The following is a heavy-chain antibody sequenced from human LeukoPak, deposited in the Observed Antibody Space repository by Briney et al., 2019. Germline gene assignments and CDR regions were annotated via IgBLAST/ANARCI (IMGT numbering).Heavy chain of an antibody. D-gene: IGHD4-17*01. CDR1: GFTFSSYA. CDR2: ISGSGGST. CDR3: ARAGGSTVSHSDY. V-gene: IGHV3-23*01. Sequence: GGSLRLSCAASGFTFSSYAMSWVRQAPGKGLEWVSAISGSGGSTYYADSVKGRFTISRDNSKNTLYLQMNSLRAEDTAVYYCARAGGSTVSHSDYWGQGTLVTVSS. J-gene: IGHJ4*02.